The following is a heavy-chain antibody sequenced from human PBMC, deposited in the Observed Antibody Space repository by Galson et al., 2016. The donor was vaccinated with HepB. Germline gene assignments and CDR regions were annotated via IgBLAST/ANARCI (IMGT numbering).Heavy chain of an antibody. J-gene: IGHJ3*02. CDR3: ARDTLIRGISNAAFDI. Sequence: SLRLSCAGSGFTFSTYAMNWVRQAPGKGLEWVSSIRGSGGGIDYADSVKGRFTISRDNSRNTLYLQMNSLRAEDTAVYYCARDTLIRGISNAAFDIWGQGTMVTVSS. V-gene: IGHV3-23*01. CDR2: IRGSGGGI. CDR1: GFTFSTYA. D-gene: IGHD3-10*01.